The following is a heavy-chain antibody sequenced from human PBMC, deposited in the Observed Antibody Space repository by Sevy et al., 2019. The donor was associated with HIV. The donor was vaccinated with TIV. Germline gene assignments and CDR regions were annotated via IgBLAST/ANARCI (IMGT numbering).Heavy chain of an antibody. CDR3: ASDSSGYRGSDFEY. CDR1: GFTFDDYA. D-gene: IGHD3-22*01. Sequence: GGSLRLSCAASGFTFDDYAMHWVRQAPGKGLEWVSGISWNSGSIGYVDSVKGRFTISRDNATNSLYLQMNSLRAEDTALYYCASDSSGYRGSDFEYWGQGTLVTVSS. CDR2: ISWNSGSI. J-gene: IGHJ4*02. V-gene: IGHV3-9*01.